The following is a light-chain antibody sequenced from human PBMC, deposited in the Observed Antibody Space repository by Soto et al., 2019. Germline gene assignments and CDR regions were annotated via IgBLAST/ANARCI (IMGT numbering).Light chain of an antibody. CDR2: EGS. CDR1: SSDVGSYNL. V-gene: IGLV2-23*03. Sequence: QSVLTQPASVSGSPGQSITISCTGTSSDVGSYNLVSWYQQHPGKAPKLMIYEGSKRPSGVSNRFSGYKSGNTASLTISGLQAEDEADYYCCSYAGSNTFVFGTGTKLTVL. J-gene: IGLJ1*01. CDR3: CSYAGSNTFV.